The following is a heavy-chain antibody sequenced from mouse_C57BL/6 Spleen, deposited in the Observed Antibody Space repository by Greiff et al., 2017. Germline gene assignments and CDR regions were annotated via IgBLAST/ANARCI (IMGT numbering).Heavy chain of an antibody. Sequence: QVQLQQSGAELMKPGASVKLSCKATGYTFTGYWIEWVKQRPGHGLEWIGEILPGSGSTNDNEKFKGKATFTADTSSNTAYMQLSSLTTEDSAIYYCARWGSSYRYFDVWGTGTTVTVSS. V-gene: IGHV1-9*01. CDR3: ARWGSSYRYFDV. CDR1: GYTFTGYW. J-gene: IGHJ1*03. CDR2: ILPGSGST. D-gene: IGHD1-1*01.